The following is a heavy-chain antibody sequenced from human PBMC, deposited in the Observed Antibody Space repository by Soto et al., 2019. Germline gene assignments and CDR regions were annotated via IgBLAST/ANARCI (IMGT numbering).Heavy chain of an antibody. Sequence: ASVKVSCKASGYTFTSYGISWVRQAPGQGLEWMGWISAYNGNTNYAQKLQGRVTMTTDTSTSTAYMELRSLRSDDTAVYYCARDWSGLGIAAAGTFYAFDIWGQGTMVTVSS. CDR1: GYTFTSYG. D-gene: IGHD6-13*01. V-gene: IGHV1-18*01. CDR3: ARDWSGLGIAAAGTFYAFDI. J-gene: IGHJ3*02. CDR2: ISAYNGNT.